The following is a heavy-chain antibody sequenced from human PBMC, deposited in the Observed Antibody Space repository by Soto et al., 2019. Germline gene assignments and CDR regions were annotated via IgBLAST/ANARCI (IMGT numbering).Heavy chain of an antibody. Sequence: GRSLKISCKTSGYSFISYRVAWVRQKPGKGLEWMGTFYPGDSTSTYSPSFQGQVTISVDKSISTAYLHLSSLKASDTAMYYCARIIGYCRNNDCSWTFDIWGQGTTVTVSS. J-gene: IGHJ3*02. CDR3: ARIIGYCRNNDCSWTFDI. CDR1: GYSFISYR. D-gene: IGHD2-2*03. V-gene: IGHV5-51*03. CDR2: FYPGDSTS.